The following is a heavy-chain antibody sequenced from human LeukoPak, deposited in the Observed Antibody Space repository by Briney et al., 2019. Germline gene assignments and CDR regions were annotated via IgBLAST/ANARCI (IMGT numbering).Heavy chain of an antibody. CDR1: GGXISGYY. D-gene: IGHD5-18*01. CDR3: ARGPSGYSYGYYFDY. Sequence: SETLSLTCTVSGGXISGYYCSWIRQPPGKGLEWHGYIYYNGNTNFNPPLRSRVTISVDTSKNQFSLQLSSVTAADTAVYYCARGPSGYSYGYYFDYWGQGTLVTVSS. CDR2: IYYNGNT. V-gene: IGHV4-59*08. J-gene: IGHJ4*02.